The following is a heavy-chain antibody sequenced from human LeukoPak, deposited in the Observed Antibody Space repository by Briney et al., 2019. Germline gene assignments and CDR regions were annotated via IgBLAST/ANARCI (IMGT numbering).Heavy chain of an antibody. D-gene: IGHD2-15*01. Sequence: ASVKVSCKASGFTFTSYYMHWVRQAPGQGLEWMGIINPSGSYTSYAQKFQGRVTMTRDTSTSTVYMELSSLRSEDTAVYYCARDNSGGSTWWFDPWGQGTLATVSS. CDR2: INPSGSYT. CDR3: ARDNSGGSTWWFDP. J-gene: IGHJ5*02. CDR1: GFTFTSYY. V-gene: IGHV1-46*01.